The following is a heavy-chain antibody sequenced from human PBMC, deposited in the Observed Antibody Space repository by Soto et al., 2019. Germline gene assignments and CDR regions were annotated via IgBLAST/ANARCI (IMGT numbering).Heavy chain of an antibody. D-gene: IGHD5-18*01. V-gene: IGHV1-69*01. J-gene: IGHJ6*02. CDR1: GGTFSSYA. CDR3: GRDRGHGGGTAMGSKYYGMDF. Sequence: QVQLVQSGAEVKKPGSSVKVSCKASGGTFSSYAISWVRQAPGQGLEWMGGIIPIFGTANYAQKFQGRVTIAEEATTRTAYMELSSLSDEDTAVYYCGRDRGHGGGTAMGSKYYGMDFWGQGTTVTVSS. CDR2: IIPIFGTA.